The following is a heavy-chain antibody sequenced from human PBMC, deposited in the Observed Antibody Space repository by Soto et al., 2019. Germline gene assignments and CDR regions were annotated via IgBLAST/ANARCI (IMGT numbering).Heavy chain of an antibody. V-gene: IGHV5-10-1*01. CDR3: PSDYDILPGYYNAAFDI. Sequence: PGASLKISCKGSGYSFTSYWISWVRQVPGKGLEWMGRIDPSDSYTNYSPSFQGHVTISADKSISTAYLQWSRLKASDTAMYYCPSDYDILPGYYNAAFDIWGQGTMVTVSS. J-gene: IGHJ3*02. CDR2: IDPSDSYT. CDR1: GYSFTSYW. D-gene: IGHD3-9*01.